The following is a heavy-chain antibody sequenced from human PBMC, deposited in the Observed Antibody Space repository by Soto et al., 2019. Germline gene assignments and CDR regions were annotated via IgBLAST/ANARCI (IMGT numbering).Heavy chain of an antibody. CDR1: GGSISSYY. J-gene: IGHJ5*02. Sequence: SETLSLTCTVSGGSISSYYWSWIRQPPGKGLEWIGYIYYSGSTNYNPSLKSRVTISVDTSKNQFSLKLSSVTAADTAVYYCARGITTFTVTTIWFDPWGQGTLVTVSS. CDR2: IYYSGST. V-gene: IGHV4-59*01. CDR3: ARGITTFTVTTIWFDP. D-gene: IGHD4-17*01.